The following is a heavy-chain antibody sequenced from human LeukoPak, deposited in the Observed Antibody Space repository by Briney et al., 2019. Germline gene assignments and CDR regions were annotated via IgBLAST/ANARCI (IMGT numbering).Heavy chain of an antibody. V-gene: IGHV3-20*01. CDR2: INWNGGST. D-gene: IGHD3-22*01. CDR3: ARLTYYYDSSGSRDYGMDV. J-gene: IGHJ6*02. CDR1: GFTFDDYG. Sequence: GSLRLSCAASGFTFDDYGMSWVRQAPGKGLEWVSGINWNGGSTGYADFVKGRFTISRDNAKNSLYLQMNSLRAEDTALYHCARLTYYYDSSGSRDYGMDVWGQGTTVTVSS.